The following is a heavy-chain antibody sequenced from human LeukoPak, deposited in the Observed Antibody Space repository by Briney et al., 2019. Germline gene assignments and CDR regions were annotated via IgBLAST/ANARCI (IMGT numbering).Heavy chain of an antibody. J-gene: IGHJ4*02. D-gene: IGHD3-10*01. V-gene: IGHV3-7*01. CDR2: IKQDGSEK. CDR1: GFTFSSYW. Sequence: PGGSLRLSCAASGFTFSSYWMSWVRQAPGKGLEWVANIKQDGSEKYYVDSVKGRFTISRDNAKNSLYLQMNSLRAEDTAVYYCAVTMVRGVMDYWGQGTLVTVSS. CDR3: AVTMVRGVMDY.